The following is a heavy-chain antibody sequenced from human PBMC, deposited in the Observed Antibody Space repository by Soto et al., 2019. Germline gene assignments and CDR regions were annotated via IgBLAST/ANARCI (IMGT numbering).Heavy chain of an antibody. Sequence: SETLSLTCTVSGGSISSSSYYWGWIRQPPGKGLEWIGSIYYSGSTYYNPSLKSRVTISVDTSKNQFSLKLSSVTAADTAVYYCAKGIAAAGTFDYWGQGTLVTVSS. CDR3: AKGIAAAGTFDY. V-gene: IGHV4-39*01. CDR2: IYYSGST. J-gene: IGHJ4*02. CDR1: GGSISSSSYY. D-gene: IGHD6-13*01.